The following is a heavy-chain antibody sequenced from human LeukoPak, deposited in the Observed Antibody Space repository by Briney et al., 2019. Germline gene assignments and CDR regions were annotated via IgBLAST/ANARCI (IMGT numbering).Heavy chain of an antibody. CDR1: GFTFSTYW. J-gene: IGHJ4*02. D-gene: IGHD2-15*01. CDR3: ARNVGWFRFDY. V-gene: IGHV3-7*03. CDR2: IKEDGSEK. Sequence: GGSLRPSCAASGFTFSTYWMDWVRQAPGKGLEWVANIKEDGSEKYYEDSVKGRFTISRDNAKNSLYLQMNSLRAEDTAVYYCARNVGWFRFDYWGQGTLVTVSS.